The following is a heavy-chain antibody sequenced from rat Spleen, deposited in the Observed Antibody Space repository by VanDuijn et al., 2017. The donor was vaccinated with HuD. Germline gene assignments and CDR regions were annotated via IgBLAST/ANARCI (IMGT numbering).Heavy chain of an antibody. V-gene: IGHV5S13*01. CDR1: GFTYNDYA. Sequence: EVQLVESGGGLVQPGGSLKLSCAASGFTYNDYAMAWVRQAPAKGLEWVATISTGGGDTYYRDSVRGRFTISRDNAKNTLYRQMDSLRSEDTATYYCAKDKGEYNNLFDYWGQGVMVTVTS. CDR3: AKDKGEYNNLFDY. D-gene: IGHD1-10*01. J-gene: IGHJ2*01. CDR2: ISTGGGDT.